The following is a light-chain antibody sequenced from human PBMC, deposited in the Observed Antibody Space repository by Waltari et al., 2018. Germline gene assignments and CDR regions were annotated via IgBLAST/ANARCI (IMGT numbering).Light chain of an antibody. CDR2: EVS. CDR3: SSYVASRIV. J-gene: IGLJ2*01. V-gene: IGLV2-8*01. CDR1: TNDIGSYDY. Sequence: QSALTQPPSASGSPGQSVTLSCTGTTNDIGSYDYVSWYQHHPGKAPKLIIYEVSNRPSGVSKRFSCSKSGSTASLTVSALQVEDEAIYYCSSYVASRIVFGGGTRLTVL.